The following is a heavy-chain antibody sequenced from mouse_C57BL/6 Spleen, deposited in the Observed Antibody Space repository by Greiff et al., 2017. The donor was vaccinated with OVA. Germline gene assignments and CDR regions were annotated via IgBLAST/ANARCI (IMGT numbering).Heavy chain of an antibody. J-gene: IGHJ1*03. Sequence: QVQLQQPGAELVKPGASVKMSCKASGYTFTSYWITWVKQRPGQGLEWIGVIHPGSGSTNYNEKFKSKATLTVDTSSSTAYMQLSSLTSEDSAVYYCARRNWDGWYFDVWGTGTTVTVSS. V-gene: IGHV1-55*01. D-gene: IGHD4-1*01. CDR1: GYTFTSYW. CDR2: IHPGSGST. CDR3: ARRNWDGWYFDV.